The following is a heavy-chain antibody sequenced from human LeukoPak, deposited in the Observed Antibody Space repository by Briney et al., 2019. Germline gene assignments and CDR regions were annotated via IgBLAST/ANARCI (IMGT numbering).Heavy chain of an antibody. J-gene: IGHJ4*02. CDR3: AKNKDIVVVPAAKDY. Sequence: GGSLRLSCAASGFTFSSYAISWVRQAPGKGLEWVSGISGSGVSTYYADSVKGRFTISRDNSKNTLYLQMNSLRAEDTAVYYCAKNKDIVVVPAAKDYWGQGTLVTVSS. V-gene: IGHV3-23*01. CDR2: ISGSGVST. CDR1: GFTFSSYA. D-gene: IGHD2-2*01.